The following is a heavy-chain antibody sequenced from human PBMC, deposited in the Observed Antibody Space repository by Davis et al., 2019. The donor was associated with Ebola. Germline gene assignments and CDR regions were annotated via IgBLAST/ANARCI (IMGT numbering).Heavy chain of an antibody. CDR1: GFTFSSYA. V-gene: IGHV3-23*01. J-gene: IGHJ4*02. CDR3: ARGIGRWLQPYDY. CDR2: ISGSGGST. D-gene: IGHD5-24*01. Sequence: GESLKISCAASGFTFSSYAMSWVRQAPGKGLEWVSAISGSGGSTYYADSVKGRFTISRDNAKNSLYLQMNSLRAEDTAVYYCARGIGRWLQPYDYWGQGTLVTVSS.